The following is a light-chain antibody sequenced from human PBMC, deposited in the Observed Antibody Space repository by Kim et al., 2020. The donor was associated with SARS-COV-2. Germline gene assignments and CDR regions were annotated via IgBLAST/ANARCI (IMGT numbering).Light chain of an antibody. CDR3: QQHNNWPLT. J-gene: IGKJ4*01. V-gene: IGKV3-15*01. CDR1: QNIRDN. Sequence: VNAGEKASRCCRSRQNIRDNLAWYQRTPGEAPRLLLYGASTRATGIPVRFSGSGSGIEFTLTISSLQSEDFAVYYCQQHNNWPLTFGGGTKVDIK. CDR2: GAS.